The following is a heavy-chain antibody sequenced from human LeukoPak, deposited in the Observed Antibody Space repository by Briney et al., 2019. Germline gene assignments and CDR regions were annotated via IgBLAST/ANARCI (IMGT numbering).Heavy chain of an antibody. CDR1: GFTFSNYA. Sequence: PGGSLRLSCAASGFTFSNYALHLVRQAPGKGLDWVAVISKDRSTRNYADSVKGRFTISRDSSTLYPQMNSLSTEETAVYYCARGAVGPPPLFDHWGQGTLVTVSS. CDR3: ARGAVGPPPLFDH. J-gene: IGHJ4*02. D-gene: IGHD1-26*01. CDR2: ISKDRSTR. V-gene: IGHV3-30-3*01.